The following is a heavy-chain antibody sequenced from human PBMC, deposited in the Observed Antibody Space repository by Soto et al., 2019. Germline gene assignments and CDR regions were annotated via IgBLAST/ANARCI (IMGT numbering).Heavy chain of an antibody. CDR1: GYSFLSSW. D-gene: IGHD6-13*01. Sequence: SCQASGYSFLSSWIGWVRQMPGKGLEWMGIIYPGDSDTRYSPSLQGQVTISADKSTSTAYLQWSSLKASDTGTYYCARMMAASGTAFDYWGQGALVTVSS. CDR3: ARMMAASGTAFDY. V-gene: IGHV5-51*01. J-gene: IGHJ4*02. CDR2: IYPGDSDT.